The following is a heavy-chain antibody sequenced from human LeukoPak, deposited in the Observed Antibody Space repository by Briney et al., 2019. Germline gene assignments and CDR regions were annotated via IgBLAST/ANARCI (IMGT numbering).Heavy chain of an antibody. V-gene: IGHV1-8*01. Sequence: GASVKVSCKASGYTFTSYDINWVRQATGQGLEWMGWMNPNSGNTGYAQKFQGRVTMTRNTSISTAYMELSSLRSEDTAVYYCARGDSYYYGSGSHPDYWGQGTLVTVSS. D-gene: IGHD3-10*01. CDR3: ARGDSYYYGSGSHPDY. CDR1: GYTFTSYD. CDR2: MNPNSGNT. J-gene: IGHJ4*02.